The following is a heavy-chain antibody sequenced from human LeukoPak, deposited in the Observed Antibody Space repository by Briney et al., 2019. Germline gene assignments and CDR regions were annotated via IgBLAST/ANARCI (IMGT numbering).Heavy chain of an antibody. D-gene: IGHD6-19*01. CDR1: GGSISSYY. CDR3: ARGLFGQWLVPFDY. J-gene: IGHJ4*02. Sequence: SETLSLTCTVSGGSISSYYWSWIRQPPGKGLEWIGYIYYSGSTNYNPSLKSRVTISVDTSKNQFSLKLSSVTAADTAVYYCARGLFGQWLVPFDYWGQGTLVTVSS. CDR2: IYYSGST. V-gene: IGHV4-59*01.